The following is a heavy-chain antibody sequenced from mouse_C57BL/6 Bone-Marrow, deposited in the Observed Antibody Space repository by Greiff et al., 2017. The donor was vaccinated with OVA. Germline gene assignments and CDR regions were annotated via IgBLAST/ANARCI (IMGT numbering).Heavy chain of an antibody. Sequence: EVKLMESGPGLVKPSQSLSLTCSVTGYSITSGYYWNWIRQFPGNKLEWMGYISYDGSNNYNPSLKNRISITRDTSKNQFFLKLNSVTTEDTATYYCARGHYGSSYPYYFDYWGQGTTLTVSS. CDR3: ARGHYGSSYPYYFDY. CDR1: GYSITSGYY. J-gene: IGHJ2*01. V-gene: IGHV3-6*01. CDR2: ISYDGSN. D-gene: IGHD1-1*01.